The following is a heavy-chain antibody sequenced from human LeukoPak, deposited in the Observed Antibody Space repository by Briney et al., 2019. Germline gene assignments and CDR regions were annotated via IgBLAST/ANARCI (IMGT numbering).Heavy chain of an antibody. CDR2: IHPDGKNT. Sequence: GGSLRLSCAASEFTFSHYIMLWVRPAPGKGLVWVSRIHPDGKNTAYADSVKGRFTISRDNARNTLFLRMNSLRAEDAAVYYCATYVDTVRYDAFDVWGQGTMVTVSS. V-gene: IGHV3-74*01. CDR3: ATYVDTVRYDAFDV. CDR1: EFTFSHYI. D-gene: IGHD5-18*01. J-gene: IGHJ3*01.